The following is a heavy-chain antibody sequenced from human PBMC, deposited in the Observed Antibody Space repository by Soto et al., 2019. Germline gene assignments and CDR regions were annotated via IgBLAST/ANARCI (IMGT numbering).Heavy chain of an antibody. CDR2: ISSNVVST. CDR3: ARGPGYYFAY. J-gene: IGHJ4*02. V-gene: IGHV3-64*01. CDR1: GFTFSSYA. Sequence: EVQLVESGGGLVQPGGSLRLSCAASGFTFSSYAMHWVRQAPGKGLEYVSAISSNVVSTYYANSVKARFTISRDNSKNTLYLQMGSLRAEDMAVYDCARGPGYYFAYWGQGTLVTVSS.